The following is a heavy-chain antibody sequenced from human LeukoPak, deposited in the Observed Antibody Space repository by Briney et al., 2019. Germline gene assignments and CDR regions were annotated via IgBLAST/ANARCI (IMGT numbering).Heavy chain of an antibody. D-gene: IGHD2-2*01. CDR3: ARGKRYCSSTCCYASWFDP. V-gene: IGHV4-34*01. CDR1: GGSFSGYY. J-gene: IGHJ5*02. Sequence: PSETLSLTCAVYGGSFSGYYWSWIRQPPGKGLEWIGEINHSGSTNYNPSLKSRVTISVDTSKNQFSLKLSSVTAADTAVYYCARGKRYCSSTCCYASWFDPWGQGTLVTVSS. CDR2: INHSGST.